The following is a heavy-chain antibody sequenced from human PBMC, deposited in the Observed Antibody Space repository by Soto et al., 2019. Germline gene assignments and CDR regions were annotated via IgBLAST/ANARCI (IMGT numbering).Heavy chain of an antibody. D-gene: IGHD2-2*01. CDR1: GGSVTSNTNY. V-gene: IGHV4-31*03. J-gene: IGHJ5*02. Sequence: PSETLSLTCTVSGGSVTSNTNYWSWIRQHPGKGLEWIGFIYYGGSPYYNPSLQSRVIISVDTSKNQFSLKLSSVTAADTAVYYCARVVLPAASSDPDWFDPWGQGTLVTVSS. CDR2: IYYGGSP. CDR3: ARVVLPAASSDPDWFDP.